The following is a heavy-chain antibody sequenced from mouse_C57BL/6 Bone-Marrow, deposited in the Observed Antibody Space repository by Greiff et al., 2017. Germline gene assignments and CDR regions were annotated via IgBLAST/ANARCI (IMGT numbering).Heavy chain of an antibody. CDR3: SRQVTTVLATKYFDD. CDR2: ISGGGGNT. CDR1: GFTFSSYT. J-gene: IGHJ1*03. Sequence: EVTLVESGGGLVKPGGSLKLSCAASGFTFSSYTMSWVRQTPEKRLQWVAAISGGGGNTYYPDRVKGRFTISRDNDENILYLQMSSLRSEDTALYYCSRQVTTVLATKYFDDWGTGTTVTVSS. D-gene: IGHD1-1*01. V-gene: IGHV5-9*01.